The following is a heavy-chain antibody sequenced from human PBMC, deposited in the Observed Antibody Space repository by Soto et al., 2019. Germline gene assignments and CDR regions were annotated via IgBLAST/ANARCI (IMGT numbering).Heavy chain of an antibody. D-gene: IGHD3-10*01. V-gene: IGHV3-33*01. CDR2: IWYDGSNK. CDR1: GFTFSSYG. CDR3: ARDTEYYYGSGSYLSGYYYYGMDV. Sequence: GGSLRLSCAASGFTFSSYGMHWVRRAPGKGLEWVAVIWYDGSNKYYADSVKGRFTISRDNSKNTLYLQMNSLRAEDTAVYYCARDTEYYYGSGSYLSGYYYYGMDVWGQGTTVTVSS. J-gene: IGHJ6*02.